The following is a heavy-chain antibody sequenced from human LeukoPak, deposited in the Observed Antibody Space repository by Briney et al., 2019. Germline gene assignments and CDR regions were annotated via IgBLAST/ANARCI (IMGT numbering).Heavy chain of an antibody. Sequence: GGSLRLSCAASGFTLSSYWMSWVRQAPGKGLEWVAHIKQDGSDKYYVDSVKGRFTISGDNAKNSLYLQMNSLRAEDTAVYYCARYATSSGSRWLEPWGQGTQVTVSS. J-gene: IGHJ5*02. V-gene: IGHV3-7*01. CDR3: ARYATSSGSRWLEP. CDR2: IKQDGSDK. D-gene: IGHD6-19*01. CDR1: GFTLSSYW.